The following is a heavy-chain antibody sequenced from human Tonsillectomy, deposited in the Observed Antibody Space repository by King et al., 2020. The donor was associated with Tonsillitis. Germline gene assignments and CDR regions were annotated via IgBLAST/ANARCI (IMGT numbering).Heavy chain of an antibody. CDR2: ISYDGSNK. CDR1: GFTFSNYA. V-gene: IGHV3-30*04. D-gene: IGHD6-13*01. J-gene: IGHJ5*02. CDR3: ARAAAAGPNWFDP. Sequence: HVQLVESGGGVVQPGRSLRLSCAASGFTFSNYAMHWVRQAPGKGLEWVAVISYDGSNKYYADSVKGRFTISRDNSKNTLYLQMNSLRAEDTAVYYCARAAAAGPNWFDPWGQGTLVTVSS.